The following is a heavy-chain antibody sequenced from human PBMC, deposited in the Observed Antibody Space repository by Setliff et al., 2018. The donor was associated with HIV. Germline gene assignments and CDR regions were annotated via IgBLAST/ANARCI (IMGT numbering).Heavy chain of an antibody. J-gene: IGHJ4*02. Sequence: PGGSLRLSCAASGFTFSSYAMSWVRQAPGKGLEWVSAISGSGGSTYYADSVKGRFTISRDNSKNTLYLQMNSLRAEDTAVYYCAKDPRAAVATICDYCGQGTLVTVSS. CDR2: ISGSGGST. D-gene: IGHD5-12*01. V-gene: IGHV3-23*01. CDR1: GFTFSSYA. CDR3: AKDPRAAVATICDY.